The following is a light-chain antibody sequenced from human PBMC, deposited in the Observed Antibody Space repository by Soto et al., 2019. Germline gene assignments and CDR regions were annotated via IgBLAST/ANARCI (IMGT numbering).Light chain of an antibody. J-gene: IGLJ1*01. V-gene: IGLV1-44*01. CDR3: AACDASLGGFYV. CDR2: SNN. CDR1: RSSIGSNT. Sequence: QSALAQPPSVSGTPGQRVTISCSGSRSSIGSNTVNWYQHLPGSAPKLLIYSNNHRPSGVPDRFSASKAGASASLAISGLQSEDEGDYYCAACDASLGGFYVFGSGTKVTVL.